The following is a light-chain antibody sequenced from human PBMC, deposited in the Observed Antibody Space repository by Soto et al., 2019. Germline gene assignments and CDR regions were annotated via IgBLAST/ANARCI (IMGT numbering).Light chain of an antibody. Sequence: EIVLTQSPGTLSLSPGERATLSCRASQSVSSNYLAWYQQKPGQAPRLLIYGASSRATGIPDRFSGSGSGTDVTLTISRLEPEDFAVYYCQQYGGSPWTFCQGTEVEIK. J-gene: IGKJ1*01. CDR3: QQYGGSPWT. CDR2: GAS. V-gene: IGKV3-20*01. CDR1: QSVSSNY.